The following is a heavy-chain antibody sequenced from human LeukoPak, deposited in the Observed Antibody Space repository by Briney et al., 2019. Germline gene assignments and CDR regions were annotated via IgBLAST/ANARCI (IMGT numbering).Heavy chain of an antibody. J-gene: IGHJ4*02. D-gene: IGHD2-8*01. CDR2: INHSGST. Sequence: PSETLSLTCAVYGGSFSGYYWSWIRQPPGKGLEWIGEINHSGSTNYNPSLKSRVTISVDTSKNQFSLKLSSVTAADTAVYYRAYCTNGVCPAPYIWGQGTLVTVSS. V-gene: IGHV4-34*01. CDR1: GGSFSGYY. CDR3: AYCTNGVCPAPYI.